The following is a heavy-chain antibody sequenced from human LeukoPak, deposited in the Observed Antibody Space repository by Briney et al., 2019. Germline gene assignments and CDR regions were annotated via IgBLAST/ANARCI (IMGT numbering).Heavy chain of an antibody. CDR2: IYSGGST. V-gene: IGHV3-53*01. CDR1: GFTVSSNY. D-gene: IGHD2-2*02. J-gene: IGHJ5*02. CDR3: ARLYCSSTSCYSWFDP. Sequence: GGSLRLSCAASGFTVSSNYMSWVRQAPGKGLEWVSVIYSGGSTYYADSVKGRFTISRDNSKNTLYLQMNSLRAEDTAVYYCARLYCSSTSCYSWFDPWGQGTLVTVSS.